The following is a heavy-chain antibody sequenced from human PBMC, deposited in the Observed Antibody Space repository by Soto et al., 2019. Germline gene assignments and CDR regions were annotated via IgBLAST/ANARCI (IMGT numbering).Heavy chain of an antibody. CDR1: GYTFTSYY. J-gene: IGHJ3*02. Sequence: ASVKVSCKASGYTFTSYYMHWVRQAPGQGLEWMGIINPSGGSTSYAQKFQGRVTMTRDTSTSTVYMELSSLRSDDTAVYYCARSSRRCTSCCRGGDAFDIWGQGTMVTVS. CDR3: ARSSRRCTSCCRGGDAFDI. CDR2: INPSGGST. D-gene: IGHD2-2*01. V-gene: IGHV1-46*01.